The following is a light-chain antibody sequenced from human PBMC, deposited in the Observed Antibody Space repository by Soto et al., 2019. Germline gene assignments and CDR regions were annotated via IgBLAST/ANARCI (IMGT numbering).Light chain of an antibody. CDR1: RSDVGGYNF. CDR3: SSYTSSGTLEV. V-gene: IGLV2-14*01. Sequence: QSALTQPASVSGSPGQSITISCTGTRSDVGGYNFVSWYQQFPGKAPKLMIYEVRNRPSGISNRFSGSKSGNTAPLTISGLQAEDEADYYCSSYTSSGTLEVFGTGTKLTVL. J-gene: IGLJ1*01. CDR2: EVR.